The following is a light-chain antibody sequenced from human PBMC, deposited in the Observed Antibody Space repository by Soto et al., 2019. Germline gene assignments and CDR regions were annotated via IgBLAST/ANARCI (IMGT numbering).Light chain of an antibody. CDR3: QQYDNWPPIT. CDR1: QSINND. J-gene: IGKJ5*01. Sequence: EIVMPQSPATLSVSPGERATLSCRASQSINNDLAWYQHKPGQAPRLLIYGASTRAIGVPARFSGSGSGTEFTLTIDSLQSDDFAVYYCQQYDNWPPITFGQGTRLEIK. V-gene: IGKV3-15*01. CDR2: GAS.